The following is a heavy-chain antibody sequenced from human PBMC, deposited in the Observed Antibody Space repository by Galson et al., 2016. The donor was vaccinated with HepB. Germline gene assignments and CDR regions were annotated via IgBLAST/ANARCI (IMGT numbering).Heavy chain of an antibody. CDR2: IYPGGSET. D-gene: IGHD6-19*01. CDR3: GRIGYSSGHDY. V-gene: IGHV5-51*01. CDR1: GYRFTTYW. Sequence: SGAEVKKPGESLKISCQGSGYRFTTYWIGWVRQMPGIGLEWMGNIYPGGSETKYSPSFQGQVTISVDKSISTVYLQWSGLKASDTAMYYCGRIGYSSGHDYWGQGTLVTVSS. J-gene: IGHJ4*02.